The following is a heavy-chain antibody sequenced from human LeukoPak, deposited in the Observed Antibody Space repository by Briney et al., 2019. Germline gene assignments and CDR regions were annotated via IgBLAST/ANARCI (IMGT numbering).Heavy chain of an antibody. D-gene: IGHD7-27*01. J-gene: IGHJ6*03. Sequence: ASVKVSCKASGYTFTGYYMHWVRQAPGQGLEWMGWMNPNSGNTGYAQKFQGRVTMTRNTSISTAYMELSSLRSEDTAVYYCARAPTGEYMDVWGKGTTVTISS. CDR3: ARAPTGEYMDV. CDR2: MNPNSGNT. CDR1: GYTFTGYY. V-gene: IGHV1-8*02.